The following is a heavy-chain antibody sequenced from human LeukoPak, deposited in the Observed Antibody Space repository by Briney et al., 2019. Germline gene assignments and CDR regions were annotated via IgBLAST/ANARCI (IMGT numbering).Heavy chain of an antibody. D-gene: IGHD4-17*01. CDR2: ISYDGSNK. Sequence: TGGSLRLSCAASGFTFSSYGTHWVRQAPGKGLEWVAVISYDGSNKYYADSVKGRFTISRDNSKNTLYLQTNSLRAEDTAVYYCARGLFYGDSSFDYWGQGTLVTVSS. J-gene: IGHJ4*02. CDR1: GFTFSSYG. V-gene: IGHV3-30*03. CDR3: ARGLFYGDSSFDY.